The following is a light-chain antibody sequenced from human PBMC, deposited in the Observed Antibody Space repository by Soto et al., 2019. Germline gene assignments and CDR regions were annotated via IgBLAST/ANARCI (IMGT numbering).Light chain of an antibody. J-gene: IGKJ4*01. CDR2: CAS. CDR3: QQYNNWTPVT. V-gene: IGKV3-15*01. Sequence: EIVLPQSPATLSVSPGESATLSCRATQSVSSNLAWYQQKPGQSPRLLIYCASTRATGIPARFSGSGSGPEFTLTISSLQYEDFAVYYCQQYNNWTPVTFAGGTKVEIK. CDR1: QSVSSN.